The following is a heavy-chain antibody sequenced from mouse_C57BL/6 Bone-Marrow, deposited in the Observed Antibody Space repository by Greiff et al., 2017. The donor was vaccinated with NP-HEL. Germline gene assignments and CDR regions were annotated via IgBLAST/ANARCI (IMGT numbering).Heavy chain of an antibody. CDR1: GYTFTTYP. CDR2: FYPYNDDT. V-gene: IGHV1-47*01. CDR3: ARHYGSSYDDWYFDV. J-gene: IGHJ1*03. D-gene: IGHD1-1*01. Sequence: QVQLKESGAELVKPGASVKMSCKASGYTFTTYPIEWMKQNPGKSLEWIGNFYPYNDDTKYNEKFKGKATLTVEKSSSTVYLELSRLTSDDSAVYYCARHYGSSYDDWYFDVWGTGTTVTVSS.